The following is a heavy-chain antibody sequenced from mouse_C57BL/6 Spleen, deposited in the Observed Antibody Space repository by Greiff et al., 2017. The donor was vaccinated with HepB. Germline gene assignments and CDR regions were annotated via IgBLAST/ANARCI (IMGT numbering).Heavy chain of an antibody. V-gene: IGHV1-18*01. CDR2: INPNNGGT. Sequence: EVQGVESGPELVKPGASVKIPCKASGYTFTDYNMDWVKQSHGKSLEWIGDINPNNGGTIYNQKFKGKATLTVDKSSSTAYMELRSLTSEDTAVYYCARLRYYGSSHWYFDVWGTGTTVTVSS. D-gene: IGHD1-1*01. J-gene: IGHJ1*03. CDR1: GYTFTDYN. CDR3: ARLRYYGSSHWYFDV.